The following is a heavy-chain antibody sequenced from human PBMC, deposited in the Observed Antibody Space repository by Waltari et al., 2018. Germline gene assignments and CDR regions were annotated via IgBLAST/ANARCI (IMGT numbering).Heavy chain of an antibody. CDR2: IYYSGST. V-gene: IGHV4-59*01. Sequence: QVQLQESGPGLVKPSETLSLTCTVSGGSISRYYWSWIRQPPGKGLEWIGYIYYSGSTNYNPSLKSRVTISVDTSKNQFSLKLSSVTAADTAVYYCARAHDSLFIVGATPGAFDIWGQGTMVTVSS. D-gene: IGHD1-26*01. CDR3: ARAHDSLFIVGATPGAFDI. J-gene: IGHJ3*02. CDR1: GGSISRYY.